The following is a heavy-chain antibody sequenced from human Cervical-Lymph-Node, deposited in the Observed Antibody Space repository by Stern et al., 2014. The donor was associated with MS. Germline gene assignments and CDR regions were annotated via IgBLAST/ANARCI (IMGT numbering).Heavy chain of an antibody. D-gene: IGHD2-2*01. CDR3: ARDNDIVVLPAALDY. V-gene: IGHV3-33*01. J-gene: IGHJ4*02. CDR1: GFTFSSYG. CDR2: IWYDGSNK. Sequence: VQLVESGGGVVQSGRSLRLSCAASGFTFSSYGMHWVRQAPGKGLEGVAVIWYDGSNKYYADSVKGRFTISRDNSKNTLYLQMNTLRAEDTAVYYCARDNDIVVLPAALDYWGQGTLVTVSS.